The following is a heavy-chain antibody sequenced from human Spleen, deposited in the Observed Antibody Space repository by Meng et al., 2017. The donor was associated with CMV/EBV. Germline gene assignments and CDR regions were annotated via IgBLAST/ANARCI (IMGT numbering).Heavy chain of an antibody. V-gene: IGHV3-48*03. D-gene: IGHD5-18*01. CDR1: GFTFSSYE. Sequence: GSLRLSCAASGFTFSSYEMNWVRQAPGKGLEWVSYISSSGNSIYYADSVKGRFTVSRDNAKNSLYLQMKSLRAEDTAVYYCARGDSYGQLLADYWGQGTLVTVSS. CDR3: ARGDSYGQLLADY. J-gene: IGHJ4*02. CDR2: ISSSGNSI.